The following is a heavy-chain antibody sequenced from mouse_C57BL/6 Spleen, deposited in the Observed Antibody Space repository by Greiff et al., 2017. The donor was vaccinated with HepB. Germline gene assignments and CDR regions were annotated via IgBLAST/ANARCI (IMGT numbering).Heavy chain of an antibody. J-gene: IGHJ4*01. Sequence: EVQVVESGGDLVKPGGSLKLSCAASGFTFSSYGMSWVRQTPDKRLEWVATISSGGSYTYYPDSVKGLFTISRDKAKNTPYLQMSSLKSEDTAMYYCARQGDYYGTLYYYAMDYWGQGTSVTVSS. CDR3: ARQGDYYGTLYYYAMDY. CDR1: GFTFSSYG. CDR2: ISSGGSYT. D-gene: IGHD1-1*01. V-gene: IGHV5-6*01.